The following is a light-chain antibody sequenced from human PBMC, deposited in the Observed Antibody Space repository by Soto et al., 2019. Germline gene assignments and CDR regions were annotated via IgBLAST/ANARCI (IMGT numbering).Light chain of an antibody. CDR1: SSYVGGYNY. CDR2: DVS. V-gene: IGLV2-14*03. Sequence: QSALTQPASVSGSPGQSITISCTGTSSYVGGYNYVSWYQQHPGKAPKLMIYDVSNRPSGVSNRFSGSKSDNTASLTISGLQADDEADYYCSSFTPTSALVFGTGTKVTVL. J-gene: IGLJ1*01. CDR3: SSFTPTSALV.